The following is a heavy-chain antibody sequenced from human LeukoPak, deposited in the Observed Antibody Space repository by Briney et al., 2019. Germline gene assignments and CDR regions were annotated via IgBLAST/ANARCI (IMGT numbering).Heavy chain of an antibody. CDR1: GGSFSGYY. D-gene: IGHD3-22*01. CDR2: INHSGST. V-gene: IGHV4-34*01. J-gene: IGHJ6*03. Sequence: TSETLSLTCAVYGGSFSGYYWSWIRQPPGKGLEWIGEINHSGSTNYNPSLKSRVTISVDTSKNQFSLKLSPVTAADTAVYYCARGLYDSSGYYYYYYYMDVWGKGTTVTVSS. CDR3: ARGLYDSSGYYYYYYYMDV.